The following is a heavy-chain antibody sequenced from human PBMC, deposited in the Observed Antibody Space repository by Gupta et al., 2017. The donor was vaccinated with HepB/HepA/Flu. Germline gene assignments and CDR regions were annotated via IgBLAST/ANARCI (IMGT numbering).Heavy chain of an antibody. V-gene: IGHV3-30-3*01. CDR2: ISYDGSNK. J-gene: IGHJ6*02. Sequence: QVQLVESGGGVVQPGRSLRLSCAASGFTFSSYAMHWVRQAPGKGLEWVAVISYDGSNKYYADSVKGRFTISRDNSKNTLYLQMNSLRAEDTAVYYCARDPLLSSYYYYYGMDVWGQGTTVTVSS. D-gene: IGHD2-2*01. CDR1: GFTFSSYA. CDR3: ARDPLLSSYYYYYGMDV.